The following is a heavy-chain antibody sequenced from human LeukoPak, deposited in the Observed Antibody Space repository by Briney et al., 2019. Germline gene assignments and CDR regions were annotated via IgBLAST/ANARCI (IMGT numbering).Heavy chain of an antibody. Sequence: PSGTLSLTCTVSGGSISSYYWSWIRQPAGKGLEWIGRIYTSGSTNYNPSLKSRVTMSVDTSKNQFSLKLSSVTAADTAVYYCARDRSSGWYGGYYFDYWGQGTLVTVSS. CDR3: ARDRSSGWYGGYYFDY. D-gene: IGHD6-19*01. CDR1: GGSISSYY. CDR2: IYTSGST. V-gene: IGHV4-4*07. J-gene: IGHJ4*02.